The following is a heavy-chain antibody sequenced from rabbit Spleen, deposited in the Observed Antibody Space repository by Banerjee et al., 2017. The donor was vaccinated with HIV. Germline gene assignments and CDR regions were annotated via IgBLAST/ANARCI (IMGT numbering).Heavy chain of an antibody. Sequence: QSLEESGGDLVKPGASLTLTCTASGFSFSSSYYMCWVRQAPGKGLELIACIYTFSGNTDYASWAKGRFTISKTSSTTVTLQMTSLTVADTATYFCARDSGTSFSTYGMDLWGQGTLVTVS. CDR2: IYTFSGNT. J-gene: IGHJ6*01. CDR1: GFSFSSSYY. V-gene: IGHV1S40*01. D-gene: IGHD8-1*01. CDR3: ARDSGTSFSTYGMDL.